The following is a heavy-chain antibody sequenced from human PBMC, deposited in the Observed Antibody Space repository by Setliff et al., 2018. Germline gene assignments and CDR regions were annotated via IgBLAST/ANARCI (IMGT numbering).Heavy chain of an antibody. Sequence: LSLTCSVYGGSFDTYYWSWIRQPPGKGLEWFGEINHSGSGDYNPSFKSRVTISVDTSKKQFSPTLTSVTAADTALYYCRQAVVGRDVFDIWGQGTVVTVSS. D-gene: IGHD1-1*01. V-gene: IGHV4-34*01. CDR2: INHSGSG. J-gene: IGHJ3*02. CDR1: GGSFDTYY. CDR3: RQAVVGRDVFDI.